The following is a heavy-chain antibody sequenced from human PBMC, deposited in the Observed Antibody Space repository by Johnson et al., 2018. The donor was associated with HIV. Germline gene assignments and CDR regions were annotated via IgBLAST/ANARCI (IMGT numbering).Heavy chain of an antibody. CDR2: INWSGGST. CDR1: GFTFDDYG. J-gene: IGHJ3*02. D-gene: IGHD6-13*01. CDR3: ARVAAAAGRMTDAFDI. Sequence: VQLVESGGGVVRPGGSLRLSCAASGFTFDDYGMSWVRQAPGKGLEWVSGINWSGGSTAYADSVKGRFTISRDNAKYSLYLQMNSLRAEDTALYYCARVAAAAGRMTDAFDIWGQGTMVTVSS. V-gene: IGHV3-20*04.